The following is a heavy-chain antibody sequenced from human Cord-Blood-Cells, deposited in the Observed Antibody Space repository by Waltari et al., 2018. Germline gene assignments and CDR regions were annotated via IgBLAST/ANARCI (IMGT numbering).Heavy chain of an antibody. D-gene: IGHD4-4*01. J-gene: IGHJ6*02. CDR1: GYTFTSYA. Sequence: QVQLVQSGAEVKKPGASVKVSCKASGYTFTSYAMHWVRQAPGQRLEWMGWINTGKGNTKYSQKFQGRVTITRDTSASTAYMELSSLRSEDTAVYYCASLHPTTTEVYYYGMDVWGQGTTVTVSS. CDR3: ASLHPTTTEVYYYGMDV. CDR2: INTGKGNT. V-gene: IGHV1-3*04.